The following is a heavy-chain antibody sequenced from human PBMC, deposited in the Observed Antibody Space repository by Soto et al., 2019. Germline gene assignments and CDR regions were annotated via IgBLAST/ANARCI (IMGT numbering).Heavy chain of an antibody. Sequence: GSRIRSGPTSGLPFRSCSRLLIPAAPGKGLEWVSAIRGSGGSTYYADSVKGRFTISRENSKNTLYLQMNSLRAEDTAGYYCAKARGDGGYCDYWGPGTRVNGSS. V-gene: IGHV3-23*01. J-gene: IGHJ4*02. CDR1: GLPFRSCS. CDR3: AKARGDGGYCDY. CDR2: IRGSGGST. D-gene: IGHD2-21*01.